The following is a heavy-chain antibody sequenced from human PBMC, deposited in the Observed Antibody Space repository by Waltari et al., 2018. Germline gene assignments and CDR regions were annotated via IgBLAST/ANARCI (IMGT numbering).Heavy chain of an antibody. CDR2: ISSGGSPI. Sequence: EVHLVESGGGLVQPGGSLRLSCVASGFTFSTYGMNWVRQAPGKGLEWVSHISSGGSPIYYAESAKGRFTISRDNAKNSLYLQMNNLRVEDTAVYYCVPMGASRLTLTDWGQGTLVTVSS. J-gene: IGHJ4*02. V-gene: IGHV3-48*04. CDR1: GFTFSTYG. CDR3: VPMGASRLTLTD. D-gene: IGHD1-26*01.